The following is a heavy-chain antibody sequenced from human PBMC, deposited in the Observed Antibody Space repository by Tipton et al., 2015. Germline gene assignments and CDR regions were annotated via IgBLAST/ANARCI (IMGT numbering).Heavy chain of an antibody. CDR3: ARGREPYYYYGMDV. Sequence: TLSLTCTVSGGSISGYYWSWIRQPPGKGLEWIGEINHSGNTNYNPSLKSRVTISVDTSKNQFSLRLTSVTAADTAVYYCARGREPYYYYGMDVWSQGTTVTISS. V-gene: IGHV4-34*01. CDR1: GGSISGYY. CDR2: INHSGNT. D-gene: IGHD1-26*01. J-gene: IGHJ6*02.